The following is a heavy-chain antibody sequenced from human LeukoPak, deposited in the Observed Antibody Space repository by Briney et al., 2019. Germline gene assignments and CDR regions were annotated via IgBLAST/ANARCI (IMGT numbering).Heavy chain of an antibody. D-gene: IGHD4-17*01. J-gene: IGHJ4*02. CDR3: ARHDYGGTDY. Sequence: SETLSLTCTVSGGSISSSSYYWGWIRQPPGTGLEWIGSIYYSGTTYYNPSLKSRVTISVDTSKNQFSLKLTSVTAADTAVYYCARHDYGGTDYWGQGTLVTVSS. CDR1: GGSISSSSYY. V-gene: IGHV4-39*01. CDR2: IYYSGTT.